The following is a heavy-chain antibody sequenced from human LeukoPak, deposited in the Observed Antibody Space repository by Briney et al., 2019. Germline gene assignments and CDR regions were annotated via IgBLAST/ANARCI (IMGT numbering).Heavy chain of an antibody. J-gene: IGHJ4*02. CDR2: ISTSGGST. V-gene: IGHV3-23*01. CDR3: AIMHPYYDGSGYWVQ. Sequence: GGSLRLSCAASGFTFSSYGMSWVRQGPGKGLEWVSGISTSGGSTSYADAVKGRFTISRDNPRNTLYMQMNSLRAEDTAVYYCAIMHPYYDGSGYWVQWGQGTLVTVSS. CDR1: GFTFSSYG. D-gene: IGHD3-22*01.